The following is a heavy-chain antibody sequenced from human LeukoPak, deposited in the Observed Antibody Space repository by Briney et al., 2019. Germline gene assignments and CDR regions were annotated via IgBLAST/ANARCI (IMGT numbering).Heavy chain of an antibody. J-gene: IGHJ5*02. Sequence: PGRSLRLFCAASGFTFSSYAMHWVRQAPGQGLEWVAVISYDGSNKYYADSVKGRFTISRDNSKNTLYLQMNSLRAEDTAVYYCARDGRYCSSTSCYYGDWFDPWGQGTLVTVSS. D-gene: IGHD2-2*01. CDR2: ISYDGSNK. CDR1: GFTFSSYA. V-gene: IGHV3-30-3*01. CDR3: ARDGRYCSSTSCYYGDWFDP.